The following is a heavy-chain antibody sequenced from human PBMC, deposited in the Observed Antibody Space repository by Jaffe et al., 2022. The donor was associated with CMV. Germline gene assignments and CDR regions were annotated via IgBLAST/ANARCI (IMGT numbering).Heavy chain of an antibody. V-gene: IGHV4-34*01. CDR3: ARGRRFLDNSPRRYYYYGMDV. CDR1: GGSFSGYY. Sequence: QVQLQQWGAGLLKPSETLSLTCAVYGGSFSGYYWSWIRQPPGKGLEWIGEINHSGSTNYNPSLKSRVTISVDTSKNQFSLKLSSVTAADTAVYYCARGRRFLDNSPRRYYYYGMDVWGQGTTVTVSS. D-gene: IGHD3-3*01. J-gene: IGHJ6*02. CDR2: INHSGST.